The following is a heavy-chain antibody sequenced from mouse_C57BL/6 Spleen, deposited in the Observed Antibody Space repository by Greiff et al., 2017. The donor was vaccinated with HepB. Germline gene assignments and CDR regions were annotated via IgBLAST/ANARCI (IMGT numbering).Heavy chain of an antibody. CDR2: INPSTGGT. CDR1: GYSFTGYY. J-gene: IGHJ4*01. Sequence: EVQLQQSGPELVKPGASVKISCKASGYSFTGYYMNWVKQSPEKSLEWIGEINPSTGGTTYNQKFKAKATLTVDKSSSTAYMQLKSLTSEDSAVYYCAREGYDNYRYAMDDWGQGTSVTVAS. CDR3: AREGYDNYRYAMDD. V-gene: IGHV1-42*01. D-gene: IGHD2-1*01.